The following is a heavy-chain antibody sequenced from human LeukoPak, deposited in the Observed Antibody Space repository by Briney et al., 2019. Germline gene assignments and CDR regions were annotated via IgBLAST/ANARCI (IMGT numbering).Heavy chain of an antibody. D-gene: IGHD2-2*01. V-gene: IGHV3-23*01. CDR2: ISGSGGST. Sequence: PGGSLRLSCAASGFTFSSYAMSWVRQAPGKGLEWVSAISGSGGSTYYADSVKGRFTISRDNSKNTLYLQMNSLRAEDTAVYYCAKDADCSSTSCYESSFDPWGQGTLVTVS. CDR1: GFTFSSYA. J-gene: IGHJ5*02. CDR3: AKDADCSSTSCYESSFDP.